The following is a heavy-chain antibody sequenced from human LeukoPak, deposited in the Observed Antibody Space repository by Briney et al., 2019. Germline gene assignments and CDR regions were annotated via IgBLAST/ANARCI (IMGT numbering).Heavy chain of an antibody. CDR2: IYPCDFDT. D-gene: IGHD3-3*01. CDR3: ARRYEFLSGLHPILDYYYYYMDV. V-gene: IGHV5-51*01. Sequence: GESLKIFCKGSGYSFTSYWIGWVRQMPGKGLEWMGIIYPCDFDTRYRPSFQGQVTISADKSIRTASLQWSSLKASHTSMFYCARRYEFLSGLHPILDYYYYYMDVWGKETTVTVSS. CDR1: GYSFTSYW. J-gene: IGHJ6*03.